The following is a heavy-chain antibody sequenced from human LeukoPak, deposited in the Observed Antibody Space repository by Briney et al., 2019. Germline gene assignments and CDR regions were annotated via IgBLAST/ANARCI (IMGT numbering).Heavy chain of an antibody. CDR3: ATKPTVRYFDWFHRKYNWFDP. J-gene: IGHJ5*02. CDR2: FDPEDGET. D-gene: IGHD3-9*01. V-gene: IGHV1-24*01. CDR1: GYTLTELS. Sequence: EASVKVSCKVSGYTLTELSMHWVRQAPGKGLEWMGGFDPEDGETIYAQKFQGRVTMTEDTSTDTAYMELSSLRSEDTAVYYCATKPTVRYFDWFHRKYNWFDPWGQGTLVTVSS.